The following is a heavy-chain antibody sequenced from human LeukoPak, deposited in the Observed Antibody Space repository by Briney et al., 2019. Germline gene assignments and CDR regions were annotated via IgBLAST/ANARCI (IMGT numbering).Heavy chain of an antibody. Sequence: GESLKSSCKGSGYTFTTYWIGWVRQMPGKGLEWMGIIYPGDSDTRYSPSFQGQVTISADKSTSTAYLQWSSLKASDTAMYYCARARYCSGGSCYAEYWGQGTLVTVSS. CDR2: IYPGDSDT. CDR1: GYTFTTYW. D-gene: IGHD2-15*01. V-gene: IGHV5-51*01. CDR3: ARARYCSGGSCYAEY. J-gene: IGHJ4*02.